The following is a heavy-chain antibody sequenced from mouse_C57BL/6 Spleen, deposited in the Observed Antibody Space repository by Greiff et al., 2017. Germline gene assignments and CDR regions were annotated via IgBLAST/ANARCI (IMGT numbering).Heavy chain of an antibody. CDR3: ARGTTVVARYFDV. J-gene: IGHJ1*03. CDR2: INPNNGGT. CDR1: GYTFTDYY. V-gene: IGHV1-26*01. D-gene: IGHD1-1*01. Sequence: EVQLQQSGPELVKPGASVKISCKASGYTFTDYYMNWVKQSHGKSLEWIGDINPNNGGTSYNQKFKGKATLTVDTSSSTAYMELRSLTSEDSAVYYCARGTTVVARYFDVWGTGTTVTVSS.